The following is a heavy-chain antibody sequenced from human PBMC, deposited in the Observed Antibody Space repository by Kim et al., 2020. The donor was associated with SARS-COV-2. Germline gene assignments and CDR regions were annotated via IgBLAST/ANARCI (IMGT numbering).Heavy chain of an antibody. CDR1: GGTFSSYA. CDR2: IIPIFGTA. CDR3: ARVSVVPAANFVYYYYGMDG. V-gene: IGHV1-69*13. Sequence: SVKVSCKASGGTFSSYAISWVRQAPGQGLEWMGGIIPIFGTANYAQKFQGRVTITADESTCTAYMELSSLRSEDTAVYYCARVSVVPAANFVYYYYGMDGWGQGTTVTVSS. J-gene: IGHJ6*02. D-gene: IGHD2-2*01.